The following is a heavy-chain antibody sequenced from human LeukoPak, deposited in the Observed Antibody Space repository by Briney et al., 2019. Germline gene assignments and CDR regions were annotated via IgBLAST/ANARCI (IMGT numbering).Heavy chain of an antibody. CDR3: ARYYYDSSGYLRGNGMDV. D-gene: IGHD3-22*01. J-gene: IGHJ6*02. V-gene: IGHV1-46*01. CDR1: GYTFTSYY. CDR2: INPSGGST. Sequence: PSVKVSCKASGYTFTSYYMHWVRQAPGQGLEWMGIINPSGGSTSYAQKFQGRVTMTRDTSTSTVYMELSSLRSEDTAVYYCARYYYDSSGYLRGNGMDVWGQGTTVTVSS.